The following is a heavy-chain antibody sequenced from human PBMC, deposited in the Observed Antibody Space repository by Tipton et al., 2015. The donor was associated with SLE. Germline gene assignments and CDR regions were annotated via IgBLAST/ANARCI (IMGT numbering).Heavy chain of an antibody. Sequence: QVQLVQSGSELKRPGASVKVSCKASGYSFGLYYIHWVRQAPGQGLEWMGEIYPNGGSTRYAQNFQGRVAMTRDTSRSTVYMELTSLRSEDTAVYYCARDYSRDAFDIWGQGTMVTVSS. CDR3: ARDYSRDAFDI. D-gene: IGHD6-13*01. CDR1: GYSFGLYY. V-gene: IGHV1-46*01. J-gene: IGHJ3*02. CDR2: IYPNGGST.